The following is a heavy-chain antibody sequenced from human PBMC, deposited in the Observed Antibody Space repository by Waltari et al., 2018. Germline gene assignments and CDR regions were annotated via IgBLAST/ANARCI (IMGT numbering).Heavy chain of an antibody. CDR1: LGSINNYY. V-gene: IGHV4-59*01. D-gene: IGHD3-16*01. Sequence: QVKLQESGPGLVKPSETLSLACTVSLGSINNYYWSWIRQPPGKGLEWIASIYYTGSPRYDPSLKSRVTISVDTSNNHFSLRVNSVTAADTAVYYCARSPYDSFLDYWGTGTLVTVSS. CDR3: ARSPYDSFLDY. J-gene: IGHJ4*02. CDR2: IYYTGSP.